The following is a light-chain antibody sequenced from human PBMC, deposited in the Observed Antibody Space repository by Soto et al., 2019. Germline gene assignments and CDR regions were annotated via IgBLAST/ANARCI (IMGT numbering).Light chain of an antibody. CDR1: QSVLYSSNNKNY. Sequence: DIVMTQSPDSLAVSLGERATINCKSSQSVLYSSNNKNYLAWYHQKPGPPPKLLIYWASTRESGVPDRLSGSGSVNDFTLTISSLQADAVAVYYCQQYYSTPQTFCQGTKVEIK. CDR2: WAS. V-gene: IGKV4-1*01. CDR3: QQYYSTPQT. J-gene: IGKJ1*01.